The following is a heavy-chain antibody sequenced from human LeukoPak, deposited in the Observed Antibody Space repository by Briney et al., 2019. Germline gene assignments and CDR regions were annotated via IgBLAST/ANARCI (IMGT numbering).Heavy chain of an antibody. D-gene: IGHD3-3*01. CDR2: ISGSGGST. Sequence: GGSLRLSCAASGFTFSSYAMSWVRQAPGKGLEWVSAISGSGGSTYYADSVKGRFTISRDNSKNTLYLQMNSLRAEDTAVYYCAKDSIDDFWSSYWEYFDYWGQGTLVTVSS. CDR1: GFTFSSYA. V-gene: IGHV3-23*01. CDR3: AKDSIDDFWSSYWEYFDY. J-gene: IGHJ4*02.